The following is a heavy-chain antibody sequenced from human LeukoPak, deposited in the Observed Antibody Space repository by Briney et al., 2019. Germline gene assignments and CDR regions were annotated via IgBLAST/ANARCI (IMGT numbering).Heavy chain of an antibody. Sequence: GGSLRLSCAASGFTFSSYDMHWVRQATGKGLEWVSAIGTAGDTYYPGSVKGRFTISRENAKDSLYLQMNSLRAEDTAVYYCARGAIAAAGTFYYYGMDVWGQGTTVAVSS. CDR2: IGTAGDT. D-gene: IGHD6-13*01. CDR3: ARGAIAAAGTFYYYGMDV. V-gene: IGHV3-13*01. J-gene: IGHJ6*02. CDR1: GFTFSSYD.